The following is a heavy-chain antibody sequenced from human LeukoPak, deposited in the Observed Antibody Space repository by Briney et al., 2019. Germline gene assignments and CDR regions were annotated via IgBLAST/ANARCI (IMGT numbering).Heavy chain of an antibody. D-gene: IGHD2-15*01. CDR1: GGSISSSNYY. CDR2: IYYGGSA. V-gene: IGHV4-39*01. J-gene: IGHJ4*02. Sequence: SETVSLTCTVSGGSISSSNYYWAWIRQPPGKGLEWIGNIYYGGSAYFDPSLRSRVSMSVDTSKNHFSLKLSSVTAADTAVYYCARQTGGTSSIADWGQGTLVTVSS. CDR3: ARQTGGTSSIAD.